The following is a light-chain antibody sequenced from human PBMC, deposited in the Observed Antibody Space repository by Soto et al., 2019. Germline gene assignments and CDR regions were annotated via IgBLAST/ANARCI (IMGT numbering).Light chain of an antibody. CDR1: SSDVGGYNY. V-gene: IGLV2-14*01. J-gene: IGLJ1*01. CDR3: VSWDDSLSGLV. CDR2: GVN. Sequence: QSALTQPASVSGSPGQSISISCTGTSSDVGGYNYVSWYQQHPGKAPKLMIYGVNSRPSGVPDRFSGSKSGTSASLAISGLRSEDEADYYCVSWDDSLSGLVFGTGTKLTVL.